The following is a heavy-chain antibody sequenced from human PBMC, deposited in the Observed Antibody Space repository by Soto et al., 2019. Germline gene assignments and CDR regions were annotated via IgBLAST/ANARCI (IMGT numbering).Heavy chain of an antibody. D-gene: IGHD6-19*01. V-gene: IGHV5-51*01. CDR1: GYSFTSYW. Sequence: GESLKISCKGSGYSFTSYWIGWVRQMPGKGLEWMGIIYPTDSDTRYSPSFQGQVTISADKSISTAYLQWSSLKASDTAMYYCARHSGSGWYIRAFDILGQGTMVTVSS. CDR2: IYPTDSDT. J-gene: IGHJ3*02. CDR3: ARHSGSGWYIRAFDI.